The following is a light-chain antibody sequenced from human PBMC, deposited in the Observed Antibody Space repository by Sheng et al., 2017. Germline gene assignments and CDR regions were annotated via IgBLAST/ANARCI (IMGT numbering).Light chain of an antibody. V-gene: IGKV4-1*01. J-gene: IGKJ2*01. CDR1: QSVLYSSNNKEY. Sequence: IVMTQSPDSLAVSLGERATINCKSSQSVLYSSNNKEYLAWYQQKPGQPPKLLIYWASTRESGVPDRFSGSGSGTDFTLTISSLQAEDVAVYYCQQYFSSPYTFGQGTKLQIK. CDR3: QQYFSSPYT. CDR2: WAS.